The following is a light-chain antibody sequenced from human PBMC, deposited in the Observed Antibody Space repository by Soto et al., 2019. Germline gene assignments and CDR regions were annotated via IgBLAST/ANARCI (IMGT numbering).Light chain of an antibody. CDR3: QQFGDSPPAVT. J-gene: IGKJ2*01. V-gene: IGKV3-20*01. CDR2: GAS. CDR1: RSVSSRY. Sequence: ESMLTQSPGTLSLSPGDRATLSCRASRSVSSRYITWYQQKPGQAPRLLIYGASIRATGIPDRFSGGGSGTDFTLTISRLEAEEFAVYYGQQFGDSPPAVTVGQGTKLEI.